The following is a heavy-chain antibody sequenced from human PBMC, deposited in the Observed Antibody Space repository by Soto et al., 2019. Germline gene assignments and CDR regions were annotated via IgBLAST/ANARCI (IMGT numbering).Heavy chain of an antibody. Sequence: SLRLSCAASGFTFTRYSMNWVRQAPGKGLEWVSSISSTTNYIYYADSMKGRFTVSRDNAKNSVYLEMNSLRAEDTAVYYCANRLRREGYFDYWGQGTLVTVSS. CDR2: ISSTTNYI. J-gene: IGHJ4*02. D-gene: IGHD1-26*01. CDR3: ANRLRREGYFDY. CDR1: GFTFTRYS. V-gene: IGHV3-21*04.